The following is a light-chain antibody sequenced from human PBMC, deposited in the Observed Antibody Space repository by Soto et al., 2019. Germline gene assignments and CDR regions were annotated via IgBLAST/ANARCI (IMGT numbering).Light chain of an antibody. CDR1: QSVSSN. J-gene: IGKJ2*02. CDR2: GAS. CDR3: QQYNNWPPGT. V-gene: IGKV3-15*01. Sequence: EIVMTQSPATLSVSPGERATLSCRASQSVSSNLAWYQQKPGQAPRLLIYGASTRATGIPARFSGSGSGTEFTLTISSLQSEDFAVYYCQQYNNWPPGTFGXGTXX.